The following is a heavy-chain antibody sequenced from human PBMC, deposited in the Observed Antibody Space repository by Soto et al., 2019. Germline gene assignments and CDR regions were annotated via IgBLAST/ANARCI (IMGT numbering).Heavy chain of an antibody. J-gene: IGHJ3*02. D-gene: IGHD6-19*01. CDR3: ATAAIAVAAGGAFDI. CDR2: IVVGSGNT. CDR1: GFTFTSSA. Sequence: GASVKVSCKASGFTFTSSAVQWVRQARGQRLEWIGWIVVGSGNTNYAQKFQERVTITRDMSTSTAYMELSSLRSEDTAVYYCATAAIAVAAGGAFDIWGQGTMVTVSS. V-gene: IGHV1-58*01.